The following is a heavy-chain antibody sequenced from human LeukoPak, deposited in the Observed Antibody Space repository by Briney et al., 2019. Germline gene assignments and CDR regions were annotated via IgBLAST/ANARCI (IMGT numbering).Heavy chain of an antibody. V-gene: IGHV3-23*01. CDR1: GFTFSSYA. D-gene: IGHD3-22*01. Sequence: GRSLRLSCAASGFTFSSYAMSWVRQAPGKGLEWASAISGSGGSTYYADSVKGRFTISRDNSKNTLYLQMNSLRAEDTAVYYCAKDSSGYRDYWGQGTLVTVSS. CDR2: ISGSGGST. CDR3: AKDSSGYRDY. J-gene: IGHJ4*02.